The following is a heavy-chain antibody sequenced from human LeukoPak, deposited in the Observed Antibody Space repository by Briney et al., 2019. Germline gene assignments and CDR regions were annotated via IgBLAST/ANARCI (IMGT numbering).Heavy chain of an antibody. CDR3: ATDRDYYDSSGSYFDY. D-gene: IGHD3-22*01. CDR1: GFTFSRYG. J-gene: IGHJ4*02. CDR2: ISYDGSSE. V-gene: IGHV3-30*03. Sequence: GRSLRLSCAASGFTFSRYGMHWVRQAPGKGLEWVTFISYDGSSEYYPDSVKGRFTISRDNSKNTLYLQMNSLRVEDTAVYYCATDRDYYDSSGSYFDYWGQGTLVTVSS.